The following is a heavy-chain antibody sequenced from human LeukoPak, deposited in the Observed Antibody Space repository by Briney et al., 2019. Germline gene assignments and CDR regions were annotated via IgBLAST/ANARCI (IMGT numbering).Heavy chain of an antibody. CDR3: VRAFRFDSGAYYYVD. V-gene: IGHV3-64D*09. J-gene: IGHJ4*02. CDR1: GFTFSSYP. Sequence: TGGSLRLSCSASGFTFSSYPMHWVRQAPEGGLEYVSAINDRGDDTYYADSVKGRFTISRDNSKNSLYLQMSSLRAEDTAVYYCVRAFRFDSGAYYYVDWGQGTLVTVSS. CDR2: INDRGDDT. D-gene: IGHD3-22*01.